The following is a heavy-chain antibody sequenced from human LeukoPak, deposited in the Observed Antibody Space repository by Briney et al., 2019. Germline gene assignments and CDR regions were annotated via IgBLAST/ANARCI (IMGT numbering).Heavy chain of an antibody. D-gene: IGHD3-22*01. Sequence: GGSLRLSCAASGFTFSTYAMHWVRQPPGKGLEWVSAISGSGGATYHADADSVKGRFIISRDNSKNTLYLQINSLRVEDTAVYYCAKDGFNYDSSGHFDYWGQGTLVTVSS. V-gene: IGHV3-23*01. CDR1: GFTFSTYA. CDR3: AKDGFNYDSSGHFDY. CDR2: ISGSGGAT. J-gene: IGHJ4*02.